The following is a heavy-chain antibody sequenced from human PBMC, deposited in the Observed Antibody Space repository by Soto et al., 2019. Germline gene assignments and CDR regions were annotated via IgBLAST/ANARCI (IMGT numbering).Heavy chain of an antibody. CDR3: ARASDTRGYYY. CDR2: ILPVFDEL. Sequence: QVQLVQSGSEVKKPGSSVKVSCKVSGGSFKNYAISWVRQAPGQGLEWVGGILPVFDELHYAPKLQDRVTITADEDTSTAHLELGSMTSDDTAVYFCARASDTRGYYYWVQGTLVAVSS. V-gene: IGHV1-69*01. D-gene: IGHD2-2*01. CDR1: GGSFKNYA. J-gene: IGHJ4*02.